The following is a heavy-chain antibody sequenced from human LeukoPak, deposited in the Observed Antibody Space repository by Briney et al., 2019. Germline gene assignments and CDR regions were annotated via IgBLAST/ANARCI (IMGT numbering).Heavy chain of an antibody. Sequence: ASVKVSCKASGYSFSSYDIHWVRQATGQGLEWMGWMHPNSGNTGYAQKFQGRVTMTRNTSISTAYMELSSLTSDDTAVYYCAREPSYHYDSSGSPWGQGTLVTVSS. CDR3: AREPSYHYDSSGSP. J-gene: IGHJ5*02. CDR1: GYSFSSYD. D-gene: IGHD3-22*01. V-gene: IGHV1-8*01. CDR2: MHPNSGNT.